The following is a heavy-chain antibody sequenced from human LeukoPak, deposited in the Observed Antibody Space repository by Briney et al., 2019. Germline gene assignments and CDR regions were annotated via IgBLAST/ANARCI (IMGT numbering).Heavy chain of an antibody. D-gene: IGHD3-9*01. V-gene: IGHV3-64D*06. Sequence: GGSLRLSCSASGFTFSSYAMHWVRQAPGKGLEYVSAISRNGGSTYYADSVKGRFTISRDNSKNTLYLQMSSLRAEDTAVYYCVKGMEDYDILTGVLDVWGQGTTVTVSS. J-gene: IGHJ6*02. CDR2: ISRNGGST. CDR1: GFTFSSYA. CDR3: VKGMEDYDILTGVLDV.